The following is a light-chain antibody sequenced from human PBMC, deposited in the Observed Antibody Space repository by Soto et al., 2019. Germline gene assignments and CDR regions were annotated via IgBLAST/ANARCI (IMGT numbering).Light chain of an antibody. V-gene: IGKV3-11*01. J-gene: IGKJ5*01. CDR1: QSVSSY. Sequence: EIVLTQSPATLSLSPGERATLSCRASQSVSSYLAWYQQKPGQAPRLLIYDASNRATAIPARFSGSGSGTDFPLTISSLEPEDFAVYYCHQRSNWPPEITFGQGTRLEIK. CDR2: DAS. CDR3: HQRSNWPPEIT.